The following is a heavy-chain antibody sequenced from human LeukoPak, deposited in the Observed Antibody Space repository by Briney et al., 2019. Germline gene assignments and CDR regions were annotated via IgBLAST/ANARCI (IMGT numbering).Heavy chain of an antibody. J-gene: IGHJ4*02. CDR3: ARGNAN. Sequence: AETLSLTCTVSGGSINSYYWSWIRQPPGKGLEWIGYVSYSGSTNYNPSLKSRVTISVDTSKNLFFLKLTSVTAADTALYYCARGNANWGQGTLVTVSS. CDR1: GGSINSYY. V-gene: IGHV4-59*01. CDR2: VSYSGST.